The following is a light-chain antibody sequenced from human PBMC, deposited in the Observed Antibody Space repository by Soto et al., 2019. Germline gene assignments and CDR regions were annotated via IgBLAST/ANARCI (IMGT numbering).Light chain of an antibody. CDR2: EVS. CDR3: SSYKSSTTLDV. J-gene: IGLJ1*01. V-gene: IGLV2-14*01. CDR1: SSDVGGYNY. Sequence: QSALTQPASVSGSPGQSITISCTGTSSDVGGYNYVSWYQQHPGKAPKLMIYEVSNRPSGVSNRFSGSKSGNTASLTISGLQAEDAAAYYCSSYKSSTTLDVFGTATKVTV.